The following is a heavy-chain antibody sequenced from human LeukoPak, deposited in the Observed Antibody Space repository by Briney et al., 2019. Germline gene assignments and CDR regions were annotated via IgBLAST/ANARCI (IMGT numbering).Heavy chain of an antibody. CDR2: IYYRGST. D-gene: IGHD3-10*01. CDR3: ARQGYYGSGYIDY. V-gene: IGHV4-39*01. CDR1: GGSISSGSYY. J-gene: IGHJ4*02. Sequence: SETLSLTCTVSGGSISSGSYYWDWIRQPPGKGLEWIGSIYYRGSTYHNPALKSRVTISVDTSKNQFSLKLSSVTAADTAVYYCARQGYYGSGYIDYWGLGTLVTVSS.